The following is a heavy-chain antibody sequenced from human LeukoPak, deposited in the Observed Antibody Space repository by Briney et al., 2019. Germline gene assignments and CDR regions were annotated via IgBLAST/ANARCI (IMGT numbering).Heavy chain of an antibody. V-gene: IGHV3-33*01. J-gene: IGHJ5*02. Sequence: GRSLTLSCAASGFTFSSFGMHWVRQAPGKGLEWVAVIWYDASNKYYVDSVKGRFTISRDNSKNTLYLQMNSLRDDDTAVYYCVRGVGVSRFNYLDPWGQGTLVIVSS. CDR3: VRGVGVSRFNYLDP. CDR2: IWYDASNK. CDR1: GFTFSSFG. D-gene: IGHD1-7*01.